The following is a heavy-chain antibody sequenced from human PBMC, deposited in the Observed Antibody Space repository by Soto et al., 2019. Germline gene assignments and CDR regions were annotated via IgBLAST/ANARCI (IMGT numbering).Heavy chain of an antibody. Sequence: SETLSLTCSVSGVSVSDYHWTWIRLTPKKELQWIGFIHYNGRTDSSPSLKSRVTISVDTSKNQFSLKPSSVTAADTAVYYCARVYYDILTGYSYYFDYWGQGTLVTVSS. CDR3: ARVYYDILTGYSYYFDY. J-gene: IGHJ4*02. CDR1: GVSVSDYH. V-gene: IGHV4-59*02. CDR2: IHYNGRT. D-gene: IGHD3-9*01.